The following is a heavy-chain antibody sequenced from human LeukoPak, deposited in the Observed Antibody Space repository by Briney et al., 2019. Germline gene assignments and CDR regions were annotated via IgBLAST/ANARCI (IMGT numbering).Heavy chain of an antibody. V-gene: IGHV4-39*01. CDR2: INYSGST. J-gene: IGHJ4*02. CDR3: ARLNYGIGDY. Sequence: SQTLSLTXTVSGGSISSSSYYWGWIRQPPGKGLEWIGSINYSGSTYYNPSLKSRVTISVDTSKNQFSLKLSSVTAADTAVYYCARLNYGIGDYWGQGTLVTGSS. CDR1: GGSISSSSYY. D-gene: IGHD3-10*01.